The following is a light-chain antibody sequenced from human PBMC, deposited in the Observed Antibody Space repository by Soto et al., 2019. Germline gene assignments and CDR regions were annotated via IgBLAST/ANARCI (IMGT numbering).Light chain of an antibody. J-gene: IGKJ5*01. CDR3: QLRGT. CDR1: QSVSTY. V-gene: IGKV3-11*01. CDR2: EAS. Sequence: EIVLTQSPATLSLSLGERATLSYKASQSVSTYVGGYQQKPGQAPRLLLSEASDRATGIPARFSVIGSGTDVTLTISSLEPEDFAVYPCQLRGTFGQGTRLEIK.